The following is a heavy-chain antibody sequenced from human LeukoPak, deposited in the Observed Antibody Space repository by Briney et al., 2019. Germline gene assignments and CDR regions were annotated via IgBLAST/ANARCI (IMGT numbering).Heavy chain of an antibody. CDR3: ARVYPYTGADPWDDAFDI. D-gene: IGHD6-19*01. CDR1: GYTFTSYG. V-gene: IGHV1-18*01. J-gene: IGHJ3*02. CDR2: ISAYNGNT. Sequence: ASVKVSCKASGYTFTSYGISWVRQAPGQGLEWMGWISAYNGNTNYAQKLQGRVTMTTDTSTSTAYMELRSLRSDDTAVYYCARVYPYTGADPWDDAFDIWGQGTMVTVSS.